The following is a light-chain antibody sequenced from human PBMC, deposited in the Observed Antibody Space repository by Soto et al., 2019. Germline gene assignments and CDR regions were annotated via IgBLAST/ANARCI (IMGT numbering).Light chain of an antibody. CDR2: AAS. J-gene: IGKJ3*01. CDR3: QQSYSTPS. V-gene: IGKV1-39*01. CDR1: QSISSY. Sequence: DIQMTQSPSSLSASVGDRVTITCRASQSISSYLNWYQQKPGKAPKLLIYAASSLQSWVPSRFSGSGSGTDFTLTISSLQPEDFATYYFQQSYSTPSFGPGTKVDIK.